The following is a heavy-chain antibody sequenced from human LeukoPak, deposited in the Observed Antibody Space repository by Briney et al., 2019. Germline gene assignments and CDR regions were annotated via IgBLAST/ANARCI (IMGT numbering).Heavy chain of an antibody. V-gene: IGHV3-21*06. CDR3: ARDQAGIHASSSGNSNYYYMDV. CDR2: ISSFGSKI. Sequence: GGSLRLSCAASGLPFSRHGLTWVRQAPGKGLEWVSSISSFGSKISYADSVRGRLTISRDNAKNSVYLQMNSLRAEDTAVYYCARDQAGIHASSSGNSNYYYMDVRGKGTTVTVSS. J-gene: IGHJ6*03. CDR1: GLPFSRHG. D-gene: IGHD6-6*01.